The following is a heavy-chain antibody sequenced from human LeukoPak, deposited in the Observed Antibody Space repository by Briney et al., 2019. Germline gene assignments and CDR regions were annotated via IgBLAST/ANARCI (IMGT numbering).Heavy chain of an antibody. CDR1: GFTFDDYA. V-gene: IGHV3-9*01. D-gene: IGHD5-18*01. J-gene: IGHJ4*02. CDR2: ISWNSGSI. CDR3: ANGIGYSYRRRLEHPFDY. Sequence: PGRSLRLSCAASGFTFDDYAMHWVRQAPGKGLEWVSGISWNSGSIGYADSVKGRFTISRDNAKNSLYLQMNSLRAEDTALYYCANGIGYSYRRRLEHPFDYWGQGTLVTVSS.